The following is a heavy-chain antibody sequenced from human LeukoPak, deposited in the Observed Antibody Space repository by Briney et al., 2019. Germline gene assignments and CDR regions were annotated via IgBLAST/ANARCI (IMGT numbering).Heavy chain of an antibody. CDR3: ARSPEYSGSQYHFDY. D-gene: IGHD1-26*01. Sequence: GESLKISCQGSGYSFTSYWIGWVRQMPGKGLEWMGIIYPGDSDTTYSPSFQGQVTISADKSISTAYLQWSSLKASDTAMYYCARSPEYSGSQYHFDYWGQGTLVTVSS. CDR2: IYPGDSDT. CDR1: GYSFTSYW. V-gene: IGHV5-51*01. J-gene: IGHJ4*02.